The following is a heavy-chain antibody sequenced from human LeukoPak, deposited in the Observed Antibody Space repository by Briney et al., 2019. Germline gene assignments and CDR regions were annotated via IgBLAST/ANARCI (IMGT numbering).Heavy chain of an antibody. CDR2: IYYSGST. Sequence: SETLSLTCTVSGGSISSYYWSWIRQPPGKGLEWIGYIYYSGSTNYNPSLKSRVTMSVDTSKNQFSLKLSSVTAADTAVYYCARDTYDSSGYYHDYWGQGTLVTVSS. D-gene: IGHD3-22*01. V-gene: IGHV4-59*01. J-gene: IGHJ4*02. CDR1: GGSISSYY. CDR3: ARDTYDSSGYYHDY.